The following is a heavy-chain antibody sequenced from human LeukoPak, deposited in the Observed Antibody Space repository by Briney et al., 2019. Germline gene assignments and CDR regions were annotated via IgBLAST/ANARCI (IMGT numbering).Heavy chain of an antibody. Sequence: PGGSLRLSCAASGFDFSSYGMSWVRQAPGKGLEWVAAISDTGRLSYCADSVNGRFTISRDNSKNTLYLQMNSLRAEDTAVYYCARDHGWDLYFDYWGQGTLVTVSS. J-gene: IGHJ4*02. D-gene: IGHD1-26*01. CDR3: ARDHGWDLYFDY. V-gene: IGHV3-23*01. CDR1: GFDFSSYG. CDR2: ISDTGRLS.